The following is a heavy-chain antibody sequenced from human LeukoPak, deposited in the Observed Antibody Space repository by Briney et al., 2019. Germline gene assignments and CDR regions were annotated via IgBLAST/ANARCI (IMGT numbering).Heavy chain of an antibody. CDR3: ARLVVPPGNRGWYYEH. D-gene: IGHD2-2*01. CDR1: GFTFSSYW. J-gene: IGHJ4*02. CDR2: INQRGSEK. Sequence: GGSLRLSCAASGFTFSSYWMAWVRQGPGEGPEWVANINQRGSEKYYVDSVRGRFTISRDNAKNSLDLQMNSLRVEDTAIYYCARLVVPPGNRGWYYEHWGQGTLVTVSS. V-gene: IGHV3-7*03.